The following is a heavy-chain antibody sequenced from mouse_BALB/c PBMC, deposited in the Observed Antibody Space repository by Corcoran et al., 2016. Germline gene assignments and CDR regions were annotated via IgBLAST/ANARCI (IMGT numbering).Heavy chain of an antibody. CDR2: INPYNGDT. J-gene: IGHJ4*01. V-gene: IGHV1-18*01. Sequence: EVQLQQSGPELVKPGASMKLSCKASGYSFTGYTMNWVKHSHGKNLEWIGLINPYNGDTSYNQKFKGKATLTVDKSSSTAYMELLSRTSEDSAVYYCARGGTTVVAHYAMDYWGQGTSVTVSS. D-gene: IGHD1-1*01. CDR1: GYSFTGYT. CDR3: ARGGTTVVAHYAMDY.